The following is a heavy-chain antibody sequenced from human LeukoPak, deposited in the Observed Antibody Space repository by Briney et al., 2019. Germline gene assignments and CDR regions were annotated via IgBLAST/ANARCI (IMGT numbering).Heavy chain of an antibody. D-gene: IGHD4/OR15-4a*01. CDR2: ISGSGVNT. Sequence: PGGSLRLSCAASGFTFDNYAMNWVRQAPGKGLEWVLGISGSGVNTYYADSVKGRFTISRDNSKNTLYLQLNSLRSEDTAIYFCARDTSYNYGAHAMDVWGQGTTVTVSS. CDR1: GFTFDNYA. CDR3: ARDTSYNYGAHAMDV. V-gene: IGHV3-23*01. J-gene: IGHJ6*02.